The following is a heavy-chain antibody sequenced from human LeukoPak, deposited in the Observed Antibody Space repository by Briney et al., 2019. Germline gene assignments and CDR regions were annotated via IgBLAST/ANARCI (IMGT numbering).Heavy chain of an antibody. D-gene: IGHD2-2*02. V-gene: IGHV1-2*02. CDR1: GYTFTGYY. CDR3: ATLTRELDCSSTSCYKSNWFDP. CDR2: INPNSGGT. Sequence: ASVKVSCKASGYTFTGYYMHWVRQAPGQGLEWMGWINPNSGGTNYAQRFQGRVTMTRDTSISTAYMELSRLRSDDTAVYYCATLTRELDCSSTSCYKSNWFDPWGQGTLVTVSS. J-gene: IGHJ5*02.